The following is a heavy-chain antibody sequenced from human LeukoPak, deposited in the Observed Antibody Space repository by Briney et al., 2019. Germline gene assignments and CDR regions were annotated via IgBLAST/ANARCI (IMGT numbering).Heavy chain of an antibody. CDR1: GFTFGDYS. J-gene: IGHJ6*04. CDR3: TRDHDFWSGPFDV. Sequence: GGSLRLSCTASGFTFGDYSLSWVNQAPEKGLEWVGFIRRKGYGGTTEYALSVKGRFIISRDDSKSTAYLQMNSLKTEDTAVYYCTRDHDFWSGPFDVWGKGTTVTVSS. D-gene: IGHD3-3*01. CDR2: IRRKGYGGTT. V-gene: IGHV3-49*04.